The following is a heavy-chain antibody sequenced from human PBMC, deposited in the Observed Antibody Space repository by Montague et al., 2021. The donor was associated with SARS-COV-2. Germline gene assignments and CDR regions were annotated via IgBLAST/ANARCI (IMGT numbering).Heavy chain of an antibody. J-gene: IGHJ4*02. CDR1: GGSIRSPACY. D-gene: IGHD2-8*01. Sequence: SETLSLTCTVSGGSIRSPACYWGWIRQSPGKGLEWIGSISYTGRTYYNPSLRSRVSFSMDTSQNHFSLSLSSVTVADTAVYFCARQLPSYCATNKWYPYDFGCWGQGALVTVSS. CDR3: ARQLPSYCATNKWYPYDFGC. CDR2: ISYTGRT. V-gene: IGHV4-39*02.